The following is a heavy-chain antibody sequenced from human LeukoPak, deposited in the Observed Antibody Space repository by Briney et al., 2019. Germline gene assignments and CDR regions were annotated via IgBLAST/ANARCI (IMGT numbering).Heavy chain of an antibody. CDR2: INIDGSST. J-gene: IGHJ6*03. CDR3: ARGQSYYMDV. V-gene: IGHV3-74*01. CDR1: GFTFSSYW. Sequence: PGGSLRLSCAASGFTFSSYWMYWVRHAPGKGLVWVSRINIDGSSTSYADSVKGRITISRDNAKNTLYLQMNSLRAEDTAEYYCARGQSYYMDVWGKGTTVTISS.